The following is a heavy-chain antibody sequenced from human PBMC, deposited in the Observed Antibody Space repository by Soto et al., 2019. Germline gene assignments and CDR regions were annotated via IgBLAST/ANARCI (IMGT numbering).Heavy chain of an antibody. V-gene: IGHV4-59*08. CDR3: VGEGTWSGYYYYGMDV. Sequence: PSETLSLTCTVSGGSISSYYWSWIRQPPGKGLEWIGYIYYSGSTNYNPSLKSRVTISVDTSKNQFSLKLSSVTAADTAVYYCVGEGTWSGYYYYGMDVWGQGTTVTVYS. CDR2: IYYSGST. J-gene: IGHJ6*02. D-gene: IGHD1-1*01. CDR1: GGSISSYY.